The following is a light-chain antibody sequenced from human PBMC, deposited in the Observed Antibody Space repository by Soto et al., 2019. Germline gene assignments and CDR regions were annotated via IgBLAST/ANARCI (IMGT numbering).Light chain of an antibody. V-gene: IGLV2-14*03. CDR3: SSSRCSRPGYV. CDR2: DVT. Sequence: QSALTQPASVSGTPGQSITLSCTGTSRDVGGYNYVSWYQQHPGKAPKLLIYDVTNRPSGVSNRFSGSKSGNTASLTISGLQAEDEADYYCSSSRCSRPGYVFGPGTKVTVL. CDR1: SRDVGGYNY. J-gene: IGLJ1*01.